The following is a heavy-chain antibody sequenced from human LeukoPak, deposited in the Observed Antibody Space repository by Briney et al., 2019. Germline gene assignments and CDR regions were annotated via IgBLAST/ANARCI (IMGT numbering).Heavy chain of an antibody. CDR1: GFSLSNYG. J-gene: IGHJ3*02. Sequence: GGSLRLSCAVSGFSLSNYGIHWVRQAPGKGLEWVTFMQYDGSVEFYADSVKGRFTMSRDNSKNTLYLQMNSLRAEDTAVYYCAKGSHLSEGQLGAFDIWGQGTMVTVSS. V-gene: IGHV3-30*02. CDR3: AKGSHLSEGQLGAFDI. CDR2: MQYDGSVE. D-gene: IGHD5-18*01.